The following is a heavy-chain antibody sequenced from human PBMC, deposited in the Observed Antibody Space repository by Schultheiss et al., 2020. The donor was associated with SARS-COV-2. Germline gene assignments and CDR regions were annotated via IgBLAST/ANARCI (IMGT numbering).Heavy chain of an antibody. CDR1: GFTFSSYG. CDR3: AADRVYYGLDV. J-gene: IGHJ6*02. V-gene: IGHV3-33*03. CDR2: IWYDGSNK. Sequence: SLRLSCAASGFTFSSYGMHWVRQAPGKGLEWVAVIWYDGSNKYYADSVKGRFTISRDNTKNTLYLQMNSLRADDTAVYYCAADRVYYGLDVWGLGTTVTVSS.